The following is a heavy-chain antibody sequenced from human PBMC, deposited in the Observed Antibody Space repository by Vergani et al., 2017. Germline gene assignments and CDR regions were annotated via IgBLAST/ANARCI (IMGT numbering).Heavy chain of an antibody. CDR3: ARNGYDSSGYYTNFDY. D-gene: IGHD3-22*01. J-gene: IGHJ4*02. Sequence: VHLLESGGGLVQPGGSLRLSCAASGFTFSDYYMSWIRQAPGKGLEWVSYISSSGSTIYYADSVKGRFTISRDNAKNSLYLQMNSLRAEDTAVYYCARNGYDSSGYYTNFDYWGQGTLVTVSS. CDR2: ISSSGSTI. CDR1: GFTFSDYY. V-gene: IGHV3-11*04.